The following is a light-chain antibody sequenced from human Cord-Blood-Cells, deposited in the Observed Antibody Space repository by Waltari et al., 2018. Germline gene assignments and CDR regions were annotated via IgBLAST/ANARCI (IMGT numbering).Light chain of an antibody. J-gene: IGKJ1*01. V-gene: IGKV1-39*01. CDR1: QSISSY. Sequence: DIQMTQSPSSLYASVGDRVTITCRASQSISSYLNWYQQKPGKAPKLLIYAASSLQSGVPSRFSGSGSGTDFTLTISSLQPEDFATYYCQQSYSTHQTFGQGTKVEIK. CDR3: QQSYSTHQT. CDR2: AAS.